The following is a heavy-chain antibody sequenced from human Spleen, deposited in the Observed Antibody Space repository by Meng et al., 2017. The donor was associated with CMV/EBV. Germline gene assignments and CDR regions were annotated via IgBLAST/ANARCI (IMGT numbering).Heavy chain of an antibody. CDR1: GFSFNSYA. J-gene: IGHJ4*02. Sequence: GGSLRLSCAASGFSFNSYAMSWVRQAPGKGLEWVSAIGSNGINTYYADSVKGRFTISRDNAKDTLYLQMNSLRAEDTAVYYCASPLTTVVTAGFGYWGQGTLVTVSS. V-gene: IGHV3-23*05. CDR2: IGSNGINT. CDR3: ASPLTTVVTAGFGY. D-gene: IGHD4-23*01.